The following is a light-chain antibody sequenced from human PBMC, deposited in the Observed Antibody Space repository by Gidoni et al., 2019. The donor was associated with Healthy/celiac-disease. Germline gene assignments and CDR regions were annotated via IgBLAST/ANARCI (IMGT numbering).Light chain of an antibody. Sequence: IVLTQSPATLSLSQGERAILSCRDSQSVSSYLAWYKQKPGQAPRLHIYDASNSATGIPARFSGSGSGTDFTLTISSLEPEDFAVYFCQQRSNWPLTFGGGTKVEIK. J-gene: IGKJ4*02. CDR2: DAS. CDR1: QSVSSY. V-gene: IGKV3-11*01. CDR3: QQRSNWPLT.